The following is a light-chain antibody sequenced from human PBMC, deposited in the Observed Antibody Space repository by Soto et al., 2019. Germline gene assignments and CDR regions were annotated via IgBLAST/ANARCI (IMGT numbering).Light chain of an antibody. CDR1: QTISSW. CDR2: KAS. J-gene: IGKJ1*01. Sequence: DIQMTQSPSTLSASVGDRVTIICRASQTISSWLAWYQQKGGQAPKLLISKASILKSGVPSRFSGSGSGTEFTLTISSLQPDDFATYYCQHYNSYSEAFGQGTKVDIK. CDR3: QHYNSYSEA. V-gene: IGKV1-5*03.